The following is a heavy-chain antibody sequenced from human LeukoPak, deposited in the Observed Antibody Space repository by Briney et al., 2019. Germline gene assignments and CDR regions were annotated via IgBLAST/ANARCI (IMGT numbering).Heavy chain of an antibody. Sequence: PSETLSLTCTVSGGSISSSSYYWGWIRQPPGKGLEWIGYIYYTENTDYNPSLRSRVTISIDASKKQFSLELNSVTAADTAVYYCARAGSGSYPMDDYFYMDVWGKGTTVTVSS. V-gene: IGHV4-61*05. CDR3: ARAGSGSYPMDDYFYMDV. CDR1: GGSISSSSYY. J-gene: IGHJ6*03. CDR2: IYYTENT. D-gene: IGHD3-10*01.